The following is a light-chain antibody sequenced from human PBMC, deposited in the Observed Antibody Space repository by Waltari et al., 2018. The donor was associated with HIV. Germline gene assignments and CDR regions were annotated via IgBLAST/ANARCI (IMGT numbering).Light chain of an antibody. CDR2: DAS. CDR1: QDINKY. J-gene: IGKJ3*01. V-gene: IGKV1-33*01. Sequence: DIQMTQSPSSLSASVGDRVTITCQASQDINKYLNWYQQKPGKAPKLLIYDASNVETGVPSRFSGSGSGTDFTFTISSLQPEDIATYYCQQYDNLPFTFGPGTKVHIK. CDR3: QQYDNLPFT.